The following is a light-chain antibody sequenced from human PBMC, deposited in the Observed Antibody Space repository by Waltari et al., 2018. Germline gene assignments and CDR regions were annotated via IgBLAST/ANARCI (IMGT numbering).Light chain of an antibody. CDR3: QHYSHSSPWT. CDR2: DVS. J-gene: IGKJ1*01. V-gene: IGKV1-5*01. Sequence: DIQMTQSPSTLSASVGDRVTITCRASQSVSDWLAWYQQKPGKAPELLIFDVSTLKSGVQSRFSGRGSGTEFTLTISSLQPDDFATYYCQHYSHSSPWTFGQGTKVEIK. CDR1: QSVSDW.